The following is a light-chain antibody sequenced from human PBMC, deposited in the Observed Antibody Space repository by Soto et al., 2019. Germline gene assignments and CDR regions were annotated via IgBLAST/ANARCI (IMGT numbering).Light chain of an antibody. CDR1: SSNIGRNS. CDR3: ASWDDNLNGPLL. Sequence: QSALTQPPSASGTPGQRVTISCSGGSSNIGRNSVSWYQQVPGTAPKLIIFNKNERPSGIPGRFSGSKSGASASLAIVGLQSEDEADYFCASWDDNLNGPLLFGGGTKLTVL. J-gene: IGLJ2*01. CDR2: NKN. V-gene: IGLV1-44*01.